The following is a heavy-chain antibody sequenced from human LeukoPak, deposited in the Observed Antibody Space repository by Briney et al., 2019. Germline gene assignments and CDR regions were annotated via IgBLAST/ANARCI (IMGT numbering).Heavy chain of an antibody. CDR2: ISAYNGNT. D-gene: IGHD4-11*01. J-gene: IGHJ5*02. Sequence: ASVKVSCKASGYTFTSYGISWVRQAPGQGLEWMGWISAYNGNTNYAQKLQGRVTMTTDTSTSTAYMELRSLRSDDTAVYYCARDLQRLQLYHWFDPWGQGTLVTVSS. CDR1: GYTFTSYG. V-gene: IGHV1-18*01. CDR3: ARDLQRLQLYHWFDP.